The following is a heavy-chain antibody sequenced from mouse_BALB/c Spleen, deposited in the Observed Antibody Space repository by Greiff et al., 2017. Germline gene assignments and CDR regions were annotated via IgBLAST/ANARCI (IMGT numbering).Heavy chain of an antibody. V-gene: IGHV5-6-5*01. CDR1: GFTFSSYA. CDR3: ARGPKEYYFDY. J-gene: IGHJ2*01. CDR2: ISSGGST. Sequence: EVKVEESGGGLVKPGGSLKLSCAASGFTFSSYAMSWVRQTPEKRLEWVASISSGGSTYYPDSVKGRVTISRDNARNILYLQMSSLRSEDTAMYYCARGPKEYYFDYWGQGTTLTVSS.